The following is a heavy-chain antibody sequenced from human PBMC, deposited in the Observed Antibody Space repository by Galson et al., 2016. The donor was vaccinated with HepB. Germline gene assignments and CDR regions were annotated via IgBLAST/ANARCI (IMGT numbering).Heavy chain of an antibody. CDR3: GKGKFPNSSGYYLFSD. D-gene: IGHD6-19*01. V-gene: IGHV3-23*01. J-gene: IGHJ4*02. Sequence: SLRLSCAASGFTFSSYAMTWVRQAPGKGLEWVPGISSSPYTTTYYAESVKGRFTISRDNSMNTLFLQMNSLRAEDTAVYYCGKGKFPNSSGYYLFSDWGQGTLVTVSS. CDR1: GFTFSSYA. CDR2: ISSSPYTTT.